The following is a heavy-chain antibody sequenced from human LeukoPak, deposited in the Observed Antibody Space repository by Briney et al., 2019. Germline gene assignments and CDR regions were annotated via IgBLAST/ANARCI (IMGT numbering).Heavy chain of an antibody. D-gene: IGHD3-9*01. CDR3: AHIAIAWNYDIFTGYQNYYDMDV. J-gene: IGHJ6*02. CDR2: IYWDDDK. V-gene: IGHV2-5*02. CDR1: GFSLVTSGVG. Sequence: SGPTLVNPTQTLTLTCTFSGFSLVTSGVGVGWIRQPPGKALEWLALIYWDDDKRYSPSLKSRLTITKDTSKNQVVLTMTNMDPVDTATYFCAHIAIAWNYDIFTGYQNYYDMDVWGQGTTVTVSS.